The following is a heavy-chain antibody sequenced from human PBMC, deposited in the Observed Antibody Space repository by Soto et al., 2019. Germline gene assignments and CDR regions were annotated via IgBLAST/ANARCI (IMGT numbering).Heavy chain of an antibody. CDR2: TRNKANSYTT. D-gene: IGHD3-22*01. CDR1: GFTFSDHY. CDR3: ARSSSGYRKFDY. Sequence: PGGSLRLSCAASGFTFSDHYMDWVRQAPGKGLEWVGRTRNKANSYTTEYAASVKGRFTISRDDSKNSLYLQMNSLKTEDTAVYYCARSSSGYRKFDYWGQGTLVTVSS. V-gene: IGHV3-72*01. J-gene: IGHJ4*02.